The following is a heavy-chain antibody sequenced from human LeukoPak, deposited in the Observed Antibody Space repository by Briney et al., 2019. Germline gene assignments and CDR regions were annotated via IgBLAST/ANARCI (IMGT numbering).Heavy chain of an antibody. CDR2: IIPIFGIA. CDR3: AREMYYYGSSGYYSFDY. Sequence: SVKVSCKASGGTFSSYAISWVRQAPGQGLEWMGRIIPIFGIANYAQKFQGRVTITADKSTSTAYMELSSLRSEDTAVYYCAREMYYYGSSGYYSFDYWGQGTLVTVSS. D-gene: IGHD3-22*01. V-gene: IGHV1-69*04. J-gene: IGHJ4*02. CDR1: GGTFSSYA.